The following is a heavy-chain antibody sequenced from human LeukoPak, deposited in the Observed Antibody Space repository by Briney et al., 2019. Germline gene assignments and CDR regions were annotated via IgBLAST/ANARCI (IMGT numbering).Heavy chain of an antibody. V-gene: IGHV3-23*01. J-gene: IGHJ4*02. CDR3: AKGGSSGYYNDY. CDR2: ISGSGDSP. D-gene: IGHD3-22*01. CDR1: EFTFTNYA. Sequence: GGSLRLSCAASEFTFTNYALSWVRQAPGKGLEWVSAISGSGDSPYYADSVKGRFTISRDNSKNTLYMQMNSLRAEDTAVYYCAKGGSSGYYNDYWGQGTLVTVSS.